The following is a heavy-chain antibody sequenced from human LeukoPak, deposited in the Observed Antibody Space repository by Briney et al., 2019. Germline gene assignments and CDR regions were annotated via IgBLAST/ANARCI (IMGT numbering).Heavy chain of an antibody. CDR2: IYYSGST. D-gene: IGHD6-19*01. Sequence: SETLSLTCTVSRGSINSPNWWTWVRQPPGKGLAWIGYIYYSGSTNYNPSLKSRVTISVDTSKNQFSLKLSSVTAADTAVYYCARRRGYSSGCLDYWGQGTLVTVSS. J-gene: IGHJ4*02. V-gene: IGHV4-4*02. CDR3: ARRRGYSSGCLDY. CDR1: RGSINSPNW.